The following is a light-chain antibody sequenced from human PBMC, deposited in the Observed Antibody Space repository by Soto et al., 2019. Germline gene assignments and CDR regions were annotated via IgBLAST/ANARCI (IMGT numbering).Light chain of an antibody. V-gene: IGLV1-47*01. CDR1: SSNIGSNY. CDR2: RNN. CDR3: AAWDDSLSVV. Sequence: SVLPQPPSASGTPGQRVTISCSGSSSNIGSNYVYWYQQLPGTAPKLLIYRNNQRPSGVPDRFSGSKSGTSASLAISGLRSEDEADYYCAAWDDSLSVVFGGGPKLTVL. J-gene: IGLJ2*01.